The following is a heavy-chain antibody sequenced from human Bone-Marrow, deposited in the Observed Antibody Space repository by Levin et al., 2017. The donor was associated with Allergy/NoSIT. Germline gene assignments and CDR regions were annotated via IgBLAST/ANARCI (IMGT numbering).Heavy chain of an antibody. CDR1: GFTFEAYG. J-gene: IGHJ4*02. D-gene: IGHD3-9*01. CDR2: ISGSGGGT. Sequence: SGGSLRLSCTVSGFTFEAYGMSWVRQSPGKGLEWVSGISGSGGGTYYADSLKDRFTVSRDNSKNMLYLQMKSLRVEDTAVYFCAKAEDFDILTRYYLRSWGQGTLVTVSS. V-gene: IGHV3-23*01. CDR3: AKAEDFDILTRYYLRS.